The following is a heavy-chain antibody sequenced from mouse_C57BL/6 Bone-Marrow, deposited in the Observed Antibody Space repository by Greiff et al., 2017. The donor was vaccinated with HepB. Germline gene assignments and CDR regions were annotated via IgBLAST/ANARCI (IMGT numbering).Heavy chain of an antibody. J-gene: IGHJ4*01. D-gene: IGHD1-1*01. CDR1: GYTFTSYW. CDR2: IDPSDSYT. CDR3: ARLDYGSRSAMDY. V-gene: IGHV1-59*01. Sequence: QVQLQHPGAELVRPGTSVKLFCKASGYTFTSYWMHWVKQRPGQGLEWIGVIDPSDSYTNYNQKFKGKATLTVDTSSSTAYMQLSSLTSEDSAVYYCARLDYGSRSAMDYWGQGTSVTVSS.